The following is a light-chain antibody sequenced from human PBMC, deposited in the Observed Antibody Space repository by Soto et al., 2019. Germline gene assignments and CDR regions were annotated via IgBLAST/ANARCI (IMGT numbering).Light chain of an antibody. CDR1: QSVPRSY. Sequence: EVVWTQSPGTLSLSAGERATLSCRPSQSVPRSYLAWYQQKPGQAPRLLIYGTSSRATGIPDRISGSGSGTDFTLIISRLEPEDVAFFYCQQYGSSITFGQGTRLEIK. CDR2: GTS. J-gene: IGKJ5*01. CDR3: QQYGSSIT. V-gene: IGKV3-20*01.